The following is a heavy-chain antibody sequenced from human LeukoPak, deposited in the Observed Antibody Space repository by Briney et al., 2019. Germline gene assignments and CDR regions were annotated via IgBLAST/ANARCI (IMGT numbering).Heavy chain of an antibody. CDR1: GFTFSTYA. D-gene: IGHD3-22*01. J-gene: IGHJ4*02. V-gene: IGHV3-23*01. Sequence: GESLRLSCAASGFTFSTYAMSWVRQGPGKGLEWVSSISSSGGVTFYAGSVRGRFTISRDNSKNTLFLQMNSLRADDTAVYYCAKDRPNYYESNGHYYRRDGDCWGQGTPVTVSS. CDR3: AKDRPNYYESNGHYYRRDGDC. CDR2: ISSSGGVT.